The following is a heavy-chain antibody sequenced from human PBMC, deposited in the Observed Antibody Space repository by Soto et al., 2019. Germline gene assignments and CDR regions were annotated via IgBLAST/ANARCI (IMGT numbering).Heavy chain of an antibody. CDR2: IYYSGST. CDR1: GGSISSGGYY. Sequence: QVQLQESGPGLVKPSQTLSLTCTVSGGSISSGGYYWSWIRQHPGKGLEWIGYIYYSGSTYYNPSPKTRVTISVDTSKTQYSRKLSSVTAADTAVYYCARGRSSSWYWFDPWGQGTLVTVSS. D-gene: IGHD6-13*01. CDR3: ARGRSSSWYWFDP. J-gene: IGHJ5*02. V-gene: IGHV4-31*03.